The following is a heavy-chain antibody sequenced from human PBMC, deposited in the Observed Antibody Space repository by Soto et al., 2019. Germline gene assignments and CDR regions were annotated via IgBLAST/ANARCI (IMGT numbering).Heavy chain of an antibody. CDR2: IYHSGST. V-gene: IGHV4-30-2*01. D-gene: IGHD3-16*01. CDR1: GGSISSGGYS. Sequence: PSETLSLTCAVSGGSISSGGYSWSWIRQPPXKGLEWIGYIYHSGSTYYSPSLKSRVTISVDRSKNQFSLKLSSVTAADTAVYYCARGRYDYVWGSYSPPYYFDYWGQGPLVTVSS. CDR3: ARGRYDYVWGSYSPPYYFDY. J-gene: IGHJ4*02.